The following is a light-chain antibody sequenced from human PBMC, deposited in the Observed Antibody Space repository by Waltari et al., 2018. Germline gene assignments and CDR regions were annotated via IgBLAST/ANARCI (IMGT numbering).Light chain of an antibody. Sequence: DIQMTQSPSSLSASVGDRVTITCRASQTINTYLNWYPQKPGNAPKLLIYAASNLHSGVPSRFSGSGSGTAFTLTISSLQPEDFATYYCQQNYSNIIAFGQGTRLDFK. V-gene: IGKV1-39*01. CDR2: AAS. J-gene: IGKJ5*01. CDR3: QQNYSNIIA. CDR1: QTINTY.